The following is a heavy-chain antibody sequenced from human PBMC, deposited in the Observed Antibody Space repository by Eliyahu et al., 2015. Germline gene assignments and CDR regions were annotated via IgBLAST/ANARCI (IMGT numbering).Heavy chain of an antibody. CDR2: IYYSGST. D-gene: IGHD6-13*01. J-gene: IGHJ4*02. CDR1: GGSISSSSYY. CDR3: ASRGGHLQLVRDY. Sequence: QLQLQESGPGLVKPSETLSLTCTVSGGSISSSSYYWGWIRQPPGKGLEWIGSIYYSGSTYYNPSLKSRVTISVDTSKNQFSLKLSSVTAADTAVYYCASRGGHLQLVRDYWGQGTLVTVSS. V-gene: IGHV4-39*01.